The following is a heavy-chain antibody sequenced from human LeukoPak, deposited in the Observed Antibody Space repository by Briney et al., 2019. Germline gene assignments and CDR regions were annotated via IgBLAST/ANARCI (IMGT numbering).Heavy chain of an antibody. Sequence: SQTLSLTCTVSGGSISSGGYYWSWIRQHPGKGLGWIGYIYYSGSTYYNPSLKSRVTISVDTSKSQFSLKLSSVTAADTAVYYCARGSALTVTTDYWGQGTLVTVSS. CDR2: IYYSGST. V-gene: IGHV4-31*03. D-gene: IGHD4-17*01. J-gene: IGHJ4*02. CDR3: ARGSALTVTTDY. CDR1: GGSISSGGYY.